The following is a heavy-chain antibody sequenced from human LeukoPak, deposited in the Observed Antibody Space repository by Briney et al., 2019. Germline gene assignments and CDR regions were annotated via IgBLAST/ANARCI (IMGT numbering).Heavy chain of an antibody. Sequence: GGSLRLSCAASGFTFSSYSMNWVRQAPGKGLEWVSPISSSSSYIYYADSVKGRFTISRDNAKNSLYLQMNSLRPEDTALYYCAKDWNYDGSGSFWDWGQGTLVTVSS. J-gene: IGHJ4*02. CDR1: GFTFSSYS. V-gene: IGHV3-21*04. CDR3: AKDWNYDGSGSFWD. CDR2: ISSSSSYI. D-gene: IGHD3-10*01.